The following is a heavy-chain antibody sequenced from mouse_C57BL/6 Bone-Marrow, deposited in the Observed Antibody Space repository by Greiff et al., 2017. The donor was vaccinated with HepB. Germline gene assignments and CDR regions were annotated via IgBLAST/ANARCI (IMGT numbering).Heavy chain of an antibody. J-gene: IGHJ3*01. D-gene: IGHD2-1*01. CDR3: AREGIYYGNFFAY. V-gene: IGHV1-64*01. CDR2: IHPNSGST. CDR1: GYTFTSYW. Sequence: QVQLQQPGAELVKPGASVKLSCKASGYTFTSYWMHWVKQRPGQGLEWIGMIHPNSGSTNYNEKFKSKATLTVDKSSSTAYMQLSSLTSEDSAVYYCAREGIYYGNFFAYWGQGTLATVSA.